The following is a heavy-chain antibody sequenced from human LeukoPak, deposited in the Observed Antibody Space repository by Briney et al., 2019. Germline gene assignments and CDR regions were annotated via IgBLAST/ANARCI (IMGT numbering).Heavy chain of an antibody. CDR1: GLTSNNYA. CDR2: ITGSGRTT. J-gene: IGHJ4*02. D-gene: IGHD3-3*01. Sequence: GGSLRLSCAASGLTSNNYAMSWVRQAPGRGLEWVSGITGSGRTTYYADSVKGRFTISRDNSKNSLYLQINSLRAEDTAVYYCAKGLLITILGSLDYWGQGTLVTVSS. V-gene: IGHV3-23*01. CDR3: AKGLLITILGSLDY.